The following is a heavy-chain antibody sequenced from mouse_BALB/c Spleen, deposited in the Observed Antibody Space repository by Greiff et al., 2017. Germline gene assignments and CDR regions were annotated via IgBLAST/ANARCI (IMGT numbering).Heavy chain of an antibody. CDR2: ISSGSSTI. CDR3: ARGEDYYGSSYGAY. J-gene: IGHJ3*01. V-gene: IGHV5-17*02. CDR1: GFTFSSFG. Sequence: EVQLVESGGGLVQPGGSRKLSCAASGFTFSSFGMHWVRQAPEKGLEWVAYISSGSSTIYYADTVKGRFTISRDNPKNTLFLQMTSLRSEDTAMYYCARGEDYYGSSYGAYWGQGTLVTVSA. D-gene: IGHD1-1*01.